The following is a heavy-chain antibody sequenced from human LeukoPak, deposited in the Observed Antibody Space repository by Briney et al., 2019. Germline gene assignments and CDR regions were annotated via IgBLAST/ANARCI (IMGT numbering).Heavy chain of an antibody. Sequence: ASVKVSCKTSGGTFSTYAISWVRQAPGQGLEWMGWINPNSGGTNYAQKFQGRVTMTRDTSISTAYMELSRLRSDATAVYYCAGDLEQEWVFDPWGQGTLVTVSS. J-gene: IGHJ5*02. V-gene: IGHV1-2*02. CDR2: INPNSGGT. CDR3: AGDLEQEWVFDP. D-gene: IGHD1-26*01. CDR1: GGTFSTYA.